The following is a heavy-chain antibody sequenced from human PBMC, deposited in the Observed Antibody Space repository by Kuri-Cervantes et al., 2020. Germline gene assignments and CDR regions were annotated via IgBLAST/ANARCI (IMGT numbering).Heavy chain of an antibody. CDR3: ARDSRYSSGWYDFDY. Sequence: GESLKISCAASGFTFSSYSMNWVRQAPGKGLEWVSSISSSSYIYYADSVKGRFTISRDNAKNSLYLQMNSLRAEDTAVYYCARDSRYSSGWYDFDYWGQGTLVTVSS. J-gene: IGHJ4*02. CDR1: GFTFSSYS. V-gene: IGHV3-21*01. CDR2: ISSSSYI. D-gene: IGHD6-19*01.